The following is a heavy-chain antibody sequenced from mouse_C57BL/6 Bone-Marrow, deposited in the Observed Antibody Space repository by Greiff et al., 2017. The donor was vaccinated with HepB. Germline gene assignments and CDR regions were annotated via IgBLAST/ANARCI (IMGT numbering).Heavy chain of an antibody. CDR3: TVVATFDYAMDY. J-gene: IGHJ4*01. V-gene: IGHV1-15*01. CDR1: GYTFTDYE. D-gene: IGHD1-1*01. Sequence: QVQLQQSGAELVRPGASVTLSCKASGYTFTDYEMHWVKQTPVHGLEWIGAIDPETGGTAYNQKFKGKAILTADKSSSTAYMELRSLTSEDSALYDCTVVATFDYAMDYWGQGTSVTVSS. CDR2: IDPETGGT.